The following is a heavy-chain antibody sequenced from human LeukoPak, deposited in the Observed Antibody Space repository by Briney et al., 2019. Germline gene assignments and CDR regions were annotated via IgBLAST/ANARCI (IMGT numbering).Heavy chain of an antibody. CDR1: GFTFSSYA. J-gene: IGHJ2*01. CDR3: AKDPRYGDYALDL. D-gene: IGHD4-17*01. V-gene: IGHV3-23*01. Sequence: PGGSLRLSCAASGFTFSSYATSWVRQAPGKGLEWVSALSGSGGSTYYADSVKGRFTISRDNSKNTLYLQMNSLRAEDTAVYYCAKDPRYGDYALDLWGRGTLVTVSS. CDR2: LSGSGGST.